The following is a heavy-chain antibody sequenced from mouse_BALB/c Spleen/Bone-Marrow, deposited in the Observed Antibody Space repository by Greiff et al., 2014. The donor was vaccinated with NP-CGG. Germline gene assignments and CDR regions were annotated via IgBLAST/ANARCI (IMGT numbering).Heavy chain of an antibody. Sequence: EVQLQQSGSELVRPGASVKISCKASGYTFTDYNIYWVKQSHGKSLEWIGYIYPYSGGTGYNQKFKSKATLTVDNSSTTAYMELRSLTSEDSAVYYCARGNWDFAYWGQGTLVTVST. D-gene: IGHD4-1*01. CDR2: IYPYSGGT. CDR1: GYTFTDYN. CDR3: ARGNWDFAY. V-gene: IGHV1S29*02. J-gene: IGHJ3*01.